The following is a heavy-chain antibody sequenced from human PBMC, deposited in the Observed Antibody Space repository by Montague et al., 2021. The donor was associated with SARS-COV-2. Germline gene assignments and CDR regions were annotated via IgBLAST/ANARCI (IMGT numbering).Heavy chain of an antibody. CDR3: SRGSYGESGRFDY. V-gene: IGHV3-33*01. CDR1: GFNFKNYA. J-gene: IGHJ4*02. D-gene: IGHD4-17*01. Sequence: SLRLSCAAFGFNFKNYAMHWVRQAPNKGLEWVAVIWADAYDQYYADSVKGRFTISRDDSKNTLYLQMNSLRGDDTAVYYCSRGSYGESGRFDYWGQGTLVSVS. CDR2: IWADAYDQ.